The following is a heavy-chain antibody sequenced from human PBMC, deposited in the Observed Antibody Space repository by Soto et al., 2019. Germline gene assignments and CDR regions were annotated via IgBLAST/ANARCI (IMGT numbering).Heavy chain of an antibody. Sequence: QITLKESGPTLVRPTQTLTLTCTVSGFSLDTWGVGVGWIRQSPGKAPEWLALIYWEDDKRYSPSLKNRLTITKDTSKSQVVLTLTNMDPVDTVTYYCARALGSWGSYYFDHWGQGTLVTVSS. D-gene: IGHD3-16*01. V-gene: IGHV2-5*02. CDR1: GFSLDTWGVG. CDR2: IYWEDDK. J-gene: IGHJ4*02. CDR3: ARALGSWGSYYFDH.